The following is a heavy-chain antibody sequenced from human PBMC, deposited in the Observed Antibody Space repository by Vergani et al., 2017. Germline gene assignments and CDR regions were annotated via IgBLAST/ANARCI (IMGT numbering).Heavy chain of an antibody. CDR1: GFTFSSYA. V-gene: IGHV3-23*01. D-gene: IGHD3/OR15-3a*01. CDR2: ISGSGGST. CDR3: AKDGFGGLVITSYFDY. J-gene: IGHJ4*02. Sequence: EVQLLESGGGLVQPGGSLRLSCAASGFTFSSYAMSWVRQAPGKGLEWVSAISGSGGSTYYADSVKGRFTISRDNSKNTLYLQMNSLRAEDTAVYYCAKDGFGGLVITSYFDYWGQGTLVTVSS.